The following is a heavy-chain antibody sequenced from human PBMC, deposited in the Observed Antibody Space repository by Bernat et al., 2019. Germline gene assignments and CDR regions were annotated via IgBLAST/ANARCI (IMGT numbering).Heavy chain of an antibody. CDR2: IYTSGST. J-gene: IGHJ4*02. Sequence: QVQLQESGPGLVKPSQTLSLTCTVSGGSISSGSYYWSWIRQPAGKGLEWIGRIYTSGSTNYNPSLKSRVTISVDTSKNQFSLKQSSVTAADTAVYYCAREYTVTTLDSENQNNRGQGTLITVSS. CDR1: GGSISSGSYY. CDR3: AREYTVTTLDSENQNN. V-gene: IGHV4-61*02. D-gene: IGHD4-17*01.